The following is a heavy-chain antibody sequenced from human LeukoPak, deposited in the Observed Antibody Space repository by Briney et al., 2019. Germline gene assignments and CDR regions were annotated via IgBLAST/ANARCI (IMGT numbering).Heavy chain of an antibody. CDR2: IKTDGSFS. Sequence: GGSLRLSCAASGFTFNSYWMHWVRQAPGKGLVWVSRIKTDGSFSDYADAVKGRFTISRDNAKNTLYLQMNSLRAEDSAVYYCVKDRTTVTLFDYWGQGALVTVSS. V-gene: IGHV3-74*01. D-gene: IGHD4-17*01. J-gene: IGHJ4*02. CDR3: VKDRTTVTLFDY. CDR1: GFTFNSYW.